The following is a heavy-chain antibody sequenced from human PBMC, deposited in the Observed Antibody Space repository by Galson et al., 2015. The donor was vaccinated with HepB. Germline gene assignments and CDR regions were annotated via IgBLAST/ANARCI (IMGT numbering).Heavy chain of an antibody. V-gene: IGHV3-30*18. CDR1: GFIFSSFG. CDR3: AKRAQYSSTWGRTRFSSYFDMDV. CDR2: ISYDGSGE. J-gene: IGHJ6*02. Sequence: SLRLSCAASGFIFSSFGMHWVRQAPGKGLEWVALISYDGSGEYYADSVKGRFIISRDNSKNTLYLQMNSLRAEDTAVYYCAKRAQYSSTWGRTRFSSYFDMDVWGQGTTVTVSS. D-gene: IGHD6-13*01.